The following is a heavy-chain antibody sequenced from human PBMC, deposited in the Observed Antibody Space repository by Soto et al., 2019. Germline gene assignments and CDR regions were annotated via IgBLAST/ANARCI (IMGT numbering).Heavy chain of an antibody. CDR2: ISSRSSTI. CDR1: GFTFSDYY. Sequence: QVQLVESGGGLVKPGGSLRLSCAASGFTFSDYYMSWIRQAPGQGLEWVSYISSRSSTIFYADSVKGRFTISRDNVKNPVYLQMKSLRAEEVAVYYCASGTNGAFFVYWGQGILVTVSA. CDR3: ASGTNGAFFVY. J-gene: IGHJ4*02. V-gene: IGHV3-11*01. D-gene: IGHD2-8*01.